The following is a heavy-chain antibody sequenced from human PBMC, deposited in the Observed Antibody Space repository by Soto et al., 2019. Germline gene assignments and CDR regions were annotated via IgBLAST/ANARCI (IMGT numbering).Heavy chain of an antibody. J-gene: IGHJ4*02. Sequence: QGQLLQSGAEVKKPGASVKVSCKISGYSFTDYKLHWVRQAPGQGLEWMGWVDPNGGGSNSAQKFQGSVTMTWDTSITTAYLDLTRLTTNDTATYFCATWVDYGDFEGFDFWGQGTLVTVSS. V-gene: IGHV1-2*04. CDR3: ATWVDYGDFEGFDF. CDR1: GYSFTDYK. D-gene: IGHD4-17*01. CDR2: VDPNGGGS.